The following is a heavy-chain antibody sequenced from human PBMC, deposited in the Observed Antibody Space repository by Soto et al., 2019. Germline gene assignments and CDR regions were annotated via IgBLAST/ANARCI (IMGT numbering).Heavy chain of an antibody. CDR1: GFTFSNYA. J-gene: IGHJ4*02. V-gene: IGHV3-23*01. Sequence: DVQLLESGGGLVQPGGSLRLSRAASGFTFSNYAMSWVRQAPGKGLEWVSAISGSGGSTYYADSVKGRFTISRDNSKNTLYLRMNSLRAEDTAVFYCAKDRAIRPGSDFDYWGQGTQVTVSS. CDR3: AKDRAIRPGSDFDY. D-gene: IGHD3-9*01. CDR2: ISGSGGST.